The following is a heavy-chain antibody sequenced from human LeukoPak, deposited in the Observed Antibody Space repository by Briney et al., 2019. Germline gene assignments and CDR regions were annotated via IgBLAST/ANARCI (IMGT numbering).Heavy chain of an antibody. Sequence: SETLSLTCTVSGGSISTYYWSWIRQPPGKGLEWIGRIYSTGSTNYNPSLKSRVTISVDTSKNQFSLKLSSVTAADTAVYYCARQKLSSGYFGAYYYYYMDVWGKGTTVTISS. J-gene: IGHJ6*03. CDR2: IYSTGST. D-gene: IGHD3-22*01. V-gene: IGHV4-4*07. CDR1: GGSISTYY. CDR3: ARQKLSSGYFGAYYYYYMDV.